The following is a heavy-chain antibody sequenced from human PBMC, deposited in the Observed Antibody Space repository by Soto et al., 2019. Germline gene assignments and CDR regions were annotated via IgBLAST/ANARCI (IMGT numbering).Heavy chain of an antibody. D-gene: IGHD6-19*01. V-gene: IGHV1-69*01. J-gene: IGHJ6*02. Sequence: QVQLVQSGAEVKKPGSSVKVSCKASGGTFSSYAISWVRQAPGQGLEWMGGIIPIFGTANYAQKFQGRVTITADESTSTAYMKLSSLRSEDTAVYYCARDRGRVAVASYGMDVWGQGTTVTVSS. CDR1: GGTFSSYA. CDR3: ARDRGRVAVASYGMDV. CDR2: IIPIFGTA.